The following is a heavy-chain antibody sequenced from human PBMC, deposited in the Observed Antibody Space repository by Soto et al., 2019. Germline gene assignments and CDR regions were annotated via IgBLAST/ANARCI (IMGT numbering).Heavy chain of an antibody. D-gene: IGHD7-27*01. J-gene: IGHJ4*02. CDR1: GFTFTSHA. CDR3: ARAPINPKWGVTMFDY. V-gene: IGHV1-3*01. Sequence: QVHLVQSATEVKRPGASVKVSCQTSGFTFTSHAIQWVRQAPGQRPEWLGWINAGNGNTKYSRRFPGRITITRETAASTAYMELDSLTSEDTSLFYCARAPINPKWGVTMFDYWGEGTLVTVSS. CDR2: INAGNGNT.